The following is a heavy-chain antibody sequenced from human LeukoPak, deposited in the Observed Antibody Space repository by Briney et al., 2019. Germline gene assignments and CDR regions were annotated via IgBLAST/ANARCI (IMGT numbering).Heavy chain of an antibody. CDR1: GGTFSSYA. Sequence: SVKVSCKASGGTFSSYAISWVRQAPGQGLEWMGRIIPIFGTANYAQKFQGRVTITTDESTSTAYMELSSLRSEDAAVYYCAISSSRGKGSALYFDYWGQGTLVTVSS. CDR2: IIPIFGTA. V-gene: IGHV1-69*05. D-gene: IGHD6-13*01. CDR3: AISSSRGKGSALYFDY. J-gene: IGHJ4*02.